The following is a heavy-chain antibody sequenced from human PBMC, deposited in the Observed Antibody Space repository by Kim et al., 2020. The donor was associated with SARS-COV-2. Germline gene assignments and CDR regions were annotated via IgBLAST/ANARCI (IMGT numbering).Heavy chain of an antibody. D-gene: IGHD1-7*01. CDR1: GFTFSSYS. CDR2: ISSSSSYI. J-gene: IGHJ6*02. Sequence: GGSLRLSCAASGFTFSSYSMNWVRQAPGKGLEWVSSISSSSSYIYYADSVKGRFTISRDNAKNSLYLQMNSLRAEDTAVYYCARALLELRRNYYYYGMDDWGQGTKVTVSS. CDR3: ARALLELRRNYYYYGMDD. V-gene: IGHV3-21*01.